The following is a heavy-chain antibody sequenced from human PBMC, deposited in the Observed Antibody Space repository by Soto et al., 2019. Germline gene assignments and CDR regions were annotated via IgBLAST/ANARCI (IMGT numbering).Heavy chain of an antibody. V-gene: IGHV3-30*18. Sequence: HPGGSLRLSCAASGFTFSSYGMHWVRQAPGKGLEWVAVISYSGSNTYYADSVKGRFTISRDNSKNTLYLQMNSLRAEDTAVYYCAKGSSWGQGTMVTVSS. J-gene: IGHJ3*01. CDR2: ISYSGSNT. CDR3: AKGSS. CDR1: GFTFSSYG.